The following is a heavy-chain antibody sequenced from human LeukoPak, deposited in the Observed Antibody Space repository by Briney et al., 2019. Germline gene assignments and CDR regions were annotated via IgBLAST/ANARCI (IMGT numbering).Heavy chain of an antibody. CDR1: GGSISSYY. Sequence: SETLSLTCTVSGGSISSYYWSWIRQPPGKGLEWIGYIYYSGSTKYNPSLKSRVTISLDTSKNQVSLRLSSVTAADTAVYYCARQGSGGRSFDVWGQGTMVTVSS. V-gene: IGHV4-59*08. D-gene: IGHD1-26*01. CDR2: IYYSGST. CDR3: ARQGSGGRSFDV. J-gene: IGHJ3*01.